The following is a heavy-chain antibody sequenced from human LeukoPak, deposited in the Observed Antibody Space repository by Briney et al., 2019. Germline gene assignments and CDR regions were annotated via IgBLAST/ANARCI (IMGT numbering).Heavy chain of an antibody. J-gene: IGHJ5*02. CDR1: GYTFTSYY. D-gene: IGHD4-17*01. Sequence: ASVKVSCKASGYTFTSYYMHWVRQAPGQGLEWMGIINPSGGSTSYAQKFQGRVTMTRDMSTNTVYMELSSLRSEDTAVYYCARDPNFYGGYGWFDPWGQGTLVTVSS. V-gene: IGHV1-46*01. CDR3: ARDPNFYGGYGWFDP. CDR2: INPSGGST.